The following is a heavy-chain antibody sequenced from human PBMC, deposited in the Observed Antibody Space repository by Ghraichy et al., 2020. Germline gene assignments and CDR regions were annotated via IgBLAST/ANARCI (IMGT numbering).Heavy chain of an antibody. CDR1: GYSISSGYY. V-gene: IGHV4-38-2*02. CDR3: ARDLGYRLGWFESTYYYYYGMDV. Sequence: SETLSLTCAVSGYSISSGYYWGWIRQPPGKGLEWIGSIYHSGSTYYNPSLKSRVTISVDTSKNQFSLKLSSVTAADTAVYYCARDLGYRLGWFESTYYYYYGMDVWGQGTTVTVSS. CDR2: IYHSGST. D-gene: IGHD5-18*01. J-gene: IGHJ6*02.